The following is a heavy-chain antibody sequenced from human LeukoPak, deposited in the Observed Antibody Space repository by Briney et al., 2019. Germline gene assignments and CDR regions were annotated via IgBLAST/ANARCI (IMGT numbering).Heavy chain of an antibody. CDR1: GYTFTSYG. D-gene: IGHD3-3*01. J-gene: IGHJ4*02. CDR2: IIPIFGTA. Sequence: ASVKVSCKASGYTFTSYGISWVRQAPGQGLEWMGGIIPIFGTANYAQKFQGRVTITADESTSTAYMELSSLRSEDTAVYYCARGRRFLEWLLAYWGQGTLVTVSS. CDR3: ARGRRFLEWLLAY. V-gene: IGHV1-69*13.